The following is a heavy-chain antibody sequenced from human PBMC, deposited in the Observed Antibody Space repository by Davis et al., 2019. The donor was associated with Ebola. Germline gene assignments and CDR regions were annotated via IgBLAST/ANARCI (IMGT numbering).Heavy chain of an antibody. J-gene: IGHJ6*02. CDR2: IKQDGSEK. CDR1: GFTFSSYS. V-gene: IGHV3-7*01. Sequence: PGGSLRLSCAASGFTFSSYSMNWVRQAPGKGLEWVASIKQDGSEKYYVDSVKGRFTISRDNAKNSLYLQMNSLRAEDTAVYYRLYGMDVWGQGTTVTVSS. CDR3: LYGMDV.